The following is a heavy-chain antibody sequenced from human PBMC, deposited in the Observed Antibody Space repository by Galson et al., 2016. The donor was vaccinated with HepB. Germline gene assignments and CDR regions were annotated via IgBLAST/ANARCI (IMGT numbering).Heavy chain of an antibody. Sequence: SLRLSCAASGFSFSNYAMSWVRQAPGQGLEWVSSISGGGTNTYYSASARGRFTISRDNARNTLYLQMNSLRAEDTAVYYCATFSLLQPWTYWGQGTLVTVSS. J-gene: IGHJ4*02. V-gene: IGHV3-23*01. D-gene: IGHD2-15*01. CDR1: GFSFSNYA. CDR3: ATFSLLQPWTY. CDR2: ISGGGTNT.